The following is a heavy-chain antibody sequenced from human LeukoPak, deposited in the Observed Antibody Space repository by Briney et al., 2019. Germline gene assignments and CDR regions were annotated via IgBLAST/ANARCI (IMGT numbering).Heavy chain of an antibody. CDR3: ARGPSITTTGTFDP. CDR1: GFTFSSYA. CDR2: IRDSVGNT. D-gene: IGHD3-9*01. Sequence: GGSLTLSCAASGFTFSSYAMSWVRQAPGKGLEWVSSIRDSVGNTYYADSVKDRFTISRDNSRNTLYLQMTSLRAEDTAVYYCARGPSITTTGTFDPWGQGTLVTVSS. V-gene: IGHV3-23*01. J-gene: IGHJ5*02.